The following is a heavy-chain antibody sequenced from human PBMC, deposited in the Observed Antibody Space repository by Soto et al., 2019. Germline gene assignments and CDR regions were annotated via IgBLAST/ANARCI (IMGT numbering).Heavy chain of an antibody. CDR3: ARLPSARQARTFTGYSSGWSGMDV. Sequence: GGSLRLSCAASGFTFSDHYMDWVRQAPGKGLEWVGRTRNKANSYTTEYAASVKGRFTISRDDSKNSLYLQMNSLKTEDTAVYYCARLPSARQARTFTGYSSGWSGMDVWGQGTTVTVSS. CDR2: TRNKANSYTT. CDR1: GFTFSDHY. V-gene: IGHV3-72*01. D-gene: IGHD6-19*01. J-gene: IGHJ6*02.